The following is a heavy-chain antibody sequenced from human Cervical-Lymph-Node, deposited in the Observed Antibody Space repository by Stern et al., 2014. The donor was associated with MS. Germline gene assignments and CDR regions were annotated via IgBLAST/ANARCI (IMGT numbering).Heavy chain of an antibody. CDR1: GYTFTGYY. CDR2: INPNSGGT. CDR3: ARDRPYSSGWSYGMDV. D-gene: IGHD6-19*01. J-gene: IGHJ6*02. V-gene: IGHV1-2*04. Sequence: DQLVESGAEVKKPGASVKVSCKASGYTFTGYYMHWVRQAPGKGLEWMGWINPNSGGTKYAQKFQGWVTMTRDTSISTAYMELSRLRSDDTAVYYCARDRPYSSGWSYGMDVWGQGTTVTVSS.